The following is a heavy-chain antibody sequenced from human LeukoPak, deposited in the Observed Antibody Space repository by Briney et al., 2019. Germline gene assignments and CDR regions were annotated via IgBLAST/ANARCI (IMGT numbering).Heavy chain of an antibody. CDR3: VIAAAWFDP. Sequence: SETLSLTCTVSGGSISHYFWSWIRQPPGKGLEWIGEINHSGSTNYNPSLKSRVTIPVDTSKNQFSLKLSSVTAADTAVYYCVIAAAWFDPWGQGTLVTVSS. CDR2: INHSGST. D-gene: IGHD6-13*01. J-gene: IGHJ5*02. V-gene: IGHV4-34*01. CDR1: GGSISHYF.